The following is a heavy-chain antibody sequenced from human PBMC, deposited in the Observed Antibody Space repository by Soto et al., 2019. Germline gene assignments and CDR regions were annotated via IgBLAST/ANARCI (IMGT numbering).Heavy chain of an antibody. CDR2: IWYDGSDK. J-gene: IGHJ5*02. V-gene: IGHV3-33*01. CDR1: GFTFSGFV. Sequence: GESLKISCVTSGFTFSGFVMQWVRQAPGKGLEWVAVIWYDGSDKYYADSVKGRFTISRDDSKNTLYLEMNSLRAEDTAVYYCVRGSSCTTTTGYNLAWFAPWGQGTLVTVSS. D-gene: IGHD2-2*02. CDR3: VRGSSCTTTTGYNLAWFAP.